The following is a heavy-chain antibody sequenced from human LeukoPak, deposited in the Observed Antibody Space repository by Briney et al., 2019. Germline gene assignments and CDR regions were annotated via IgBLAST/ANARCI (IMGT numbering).Heavy chain of an antibody. CDR3: AKGHSGTSGHCFDL. D-gene: IGHD1-26*01. J-gene: IGHJ2*01. Sequence: GGSLRLSCAPSGFTFSSYAMTGVGLTQGRGWGGVSFISGSGDSTNYVDSVNGRFTISRDNSRNTLYLQMNSLRAEDTAVYYCAKGHSGTSGHCFDLWGRGTLVTVSS. V-gene: IGHV3-23*01. CDR2: ISGSGDST. CDR1: GFTFSSYA.